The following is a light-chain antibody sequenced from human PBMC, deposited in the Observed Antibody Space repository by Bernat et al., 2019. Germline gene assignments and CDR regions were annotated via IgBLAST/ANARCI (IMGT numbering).Light chain of an antibody. J-gene: IGLJ3*02. V-gene: IGLV2-11*01. Sequence: QSALTQPRSVSGSPGQSVTIPCTGTSSDVGGYKHVSWYQQHPGKAPQLIIYDVSKRPSGVPDRFSGSKSGNTASLTISGLQADDEADFYCCSYAGAYTWVFGGGTSLAVL. CDR2: DVS. CDR1: SSDVGGYKH. CDR3: CSYAGAYTWV.